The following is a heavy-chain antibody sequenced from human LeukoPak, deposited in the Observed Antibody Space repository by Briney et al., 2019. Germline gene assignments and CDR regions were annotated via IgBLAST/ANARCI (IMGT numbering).Heavy chain of an antibody. CDR1: GGSISSGDYY. CDR2: IYYSGST. D-gene: IGHD6-13*01. V-gene: IGHV4-30-4*01. Sequence: PSETLSLTCTVSGGSISSGDYYWSWIRQPPGKGLEWIGYIYYSGSTYYNPSLKSRVTISVDTSKNQFSLKLNSVSAADTAVYYCARSSSTNEAGHYYGMDVWGQGTTVTVSS. J-gene: IGHJ6*02. CDR3: ARSSSTNEAGHYYGMDV.